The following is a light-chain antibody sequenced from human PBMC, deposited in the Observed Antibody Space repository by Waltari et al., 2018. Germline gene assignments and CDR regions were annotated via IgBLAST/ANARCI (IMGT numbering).Light chain of an antibody. V-gene: IGKV3-11*01. CDR3: QQRSNWPYT. J-gene: IGKJ2*01. CDR1: QTVRGY. Sequence: ETVLTQSPPTLSLSPGDSAALSCRASQTVRGYLAWYQQKPGQAPRLLIFDASSRAPGIPAKFSGSGSGTDFTLTVSNLEPEDFAVYYCQQRSNWPYTFGQGTRVEIK. CDR2: DAS.